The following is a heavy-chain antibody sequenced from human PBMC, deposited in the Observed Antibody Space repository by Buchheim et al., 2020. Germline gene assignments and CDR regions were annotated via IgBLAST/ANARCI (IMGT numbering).Heavy chain of an antibody. CDR2: INHSGST. CDR1: GGSFSGYY. J-gene: IGHJ6*03. V-gene: IGHV4-34*01. D-gene: IGHD6-6*01. Sequence: QVQLQQWGAGLLKPSETLSLTCAVYGGSFSGYYWSWIRQPPGNGLEWIGEINHSGSTNYNPSLKSRVTISVDTSKNKFSLKLSSVTAADTAVYYCARRHVPRKRNYYYYYMGVWGKGTT. CDR3: ARRHVPRKRNYYYYYMGV.